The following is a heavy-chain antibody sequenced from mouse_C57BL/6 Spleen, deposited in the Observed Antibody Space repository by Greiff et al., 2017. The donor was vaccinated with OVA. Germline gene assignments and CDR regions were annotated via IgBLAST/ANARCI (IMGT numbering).Heavy chain of an antibody. CDR2: IDPETGGT. V-gene: IGHV1-15*01. CDR3: TRRDGYDDYYAMDY. D-gene: IGHD2-2*01. CDR1: GYTFTDYE. J-gene: IGHJ4*01. Sequence: VQLQQSGAELVRPGASVTLSCKASGYTFTDYEMHWVKQTPVHGLEWIGAIDPETGGTAYNQKFKGKAILTADKSSSTAYMELRSLTSEDSAVYYCTRRDGYDDYYAMDYWGQGTSGTVSS.